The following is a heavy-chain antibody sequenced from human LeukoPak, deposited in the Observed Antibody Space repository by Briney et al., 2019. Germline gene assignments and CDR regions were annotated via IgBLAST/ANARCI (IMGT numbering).Heavy chain of an antibody. D-gene: IGHD5-12*01. CDR3: ARDRGVATMDY. CDR1: GFTFSSYA. V-gene: IGHV3-30*14. J-gene: IGHJ4*02. Sequence: GRSLRLSCAASGFTFSSYAIHWVRQGPGKGLEWVAVISFDGNNKYYADSVKGRFTISRDNSKNTLSLQMNSLRPEDTAVYYCARDRGVATMDYWGQGTLVTVSS. CDR2: ISFDGNNK.